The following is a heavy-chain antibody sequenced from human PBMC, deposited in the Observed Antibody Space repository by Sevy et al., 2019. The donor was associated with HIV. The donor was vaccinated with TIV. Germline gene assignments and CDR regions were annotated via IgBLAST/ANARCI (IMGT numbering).Heavy chain of an antibody. CDR3: ARQDPGRLDH. CDR2: IYPADSET. CDR1: GYTFTTSW. Sequence: GESLKISCQISGYTFTTSWIAWVRQMPGKGLEWMGIIYPADSETRYSPSFEGQVTISADKSINIAYLKWNSLKASDTAMYYCARQDPGRLDHWGQGTLVTVSS. V-gene: IGHV5-51*01. J-gene: IGHJ4*02.